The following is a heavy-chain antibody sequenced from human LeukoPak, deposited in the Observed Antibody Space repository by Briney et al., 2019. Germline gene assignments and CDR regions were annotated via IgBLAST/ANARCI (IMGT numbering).Heavy chain of an antibody. CDR3: ARDRGRNDAFDI. CDR1: GGSFSGYY. D-gene: IGHD6-25*01. V-gene: IGHV4-34*01. CDR2: INHSGST. J-gene: IGHJ3*02. Sequence: SETLSLTCAVYGGSFSGYYWSWIRQPPGKGLEWIGEINHSGSTNYNPSLKSRVTISVDTSKNQFSLKLSSVTAADTAVYYCARDRGRNDAFDIWGQGTMVTVSS.